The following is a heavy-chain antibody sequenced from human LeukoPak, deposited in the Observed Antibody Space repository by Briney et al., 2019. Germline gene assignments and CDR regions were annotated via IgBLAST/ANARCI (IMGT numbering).Heavy chain of an antibody. CDR3: ARSYCSSSSCYAVGYFDY. V-gene: IGHV4-39*01. Sequence: PSETLSLTCTVSGGSISSSSYYWGWIRQPPGKGLEWIGSIYYSGSTYYNPSLKSRVAMSVDTSKNQFSLKLTTVTGADTAVYYCARSYCSSSSCYAVGYFDYWGQGTLVTVSS. D-gene: IGHD2-2*01. J-gene: IGHJ4*02. CDR1: GGSISSSSYY. CDR2: IYYSGST.